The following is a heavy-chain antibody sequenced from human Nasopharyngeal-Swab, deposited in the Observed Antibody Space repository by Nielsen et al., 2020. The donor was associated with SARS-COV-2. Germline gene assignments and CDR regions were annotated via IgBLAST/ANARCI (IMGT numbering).Heavy chain of an antibody. CDR1: GGSISSSSYY. CDR2: IYYSGST. Sequence: SETLSLTCTVSGGSISSSSYYWGWIRQPPGKGLEWIGSIYYSGSTYYNPSLKSRVTISVDTSKNQFSLKLSSVTAADTAVYYCASYYDSSGYQTFYYYYMDVWSKGTTVTVSS. CDR3: ASYYDSSGYQTFYYYYMDV. J-gene: IGHJ6*03. V-gene: IGHV4-39*01. D-gene: IGHD3-22*01.